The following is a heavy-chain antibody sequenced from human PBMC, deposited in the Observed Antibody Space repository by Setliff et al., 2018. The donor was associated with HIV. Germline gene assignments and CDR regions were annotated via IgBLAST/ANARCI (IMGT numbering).Heavy chain of an antibody. Sequence: GSLRLSCAASGFTFSNFAINWVRQAPGKGLEWVSTISGRGTNTYYADSVQGRFTISRDNSKHTLSLQLNSLTAEDSAVYYCAKAGGGILYFYYMDVWGKGTTVTVSS. V-gene: IGHV3-23*01. CDR1: GFTFSNFA. J-gene: IGHJ6*03. CDR3: AKAGGGILYFYYMDV. CDR2: ISGRGTNT. D-gene: IGHD2-15*01.